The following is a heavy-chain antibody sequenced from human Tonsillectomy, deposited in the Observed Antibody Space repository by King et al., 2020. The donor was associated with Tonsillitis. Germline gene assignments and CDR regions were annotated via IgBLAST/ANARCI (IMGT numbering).Heavy chain of an antibody. J-gene: IGHJ2*01. CDR3: VRQYSSSRYWNWYLDL. CDR1: GGSLSSGTYY. D-gene: IGHD6-13*01. Sequence: VQLQESGPGLVKPAQTLSVTCTVSGGSLSSGTYYWTWIRQSAGKGLEWIGRVYASGGTDYNPSLKSRVTISIDTSTNECSLEMKSVTAADTAVYFCVRQYSSSRYWNWYLDLWGRGTLVTVSS. V-gene: IGHV4-61*02. CDR2: VYASGGT.